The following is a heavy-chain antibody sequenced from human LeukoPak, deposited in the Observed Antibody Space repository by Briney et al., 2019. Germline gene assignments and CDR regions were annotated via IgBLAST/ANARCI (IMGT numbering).Heavy chain of an antibody. J-gene: IGHJ6*04. D-gene: IGHD3-10*02. CDR2: ISSSGSTI. V-gene: IGHV3-48*03. CDR3: AELGITMIGGV. Sequence: GGSLTLSCAASGFTFSSYAMSWVRQAPGKGLEWVSAISSSGSTIYYADSVKGRFTISRDNAKNSLYLQMNSLRAEDTAVYYCAELGITMIGGVWGKGTTVTISS. CDR1: GFTFSSYA.